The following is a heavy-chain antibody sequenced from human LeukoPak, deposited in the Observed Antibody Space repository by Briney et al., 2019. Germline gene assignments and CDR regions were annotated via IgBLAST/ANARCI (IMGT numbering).Heavy chain of an antibody. CDR2: IYYSGST. CDR1: GGSISSYY. J-gene: IGHJ4*02. V-gene: IGHV4-59*01. CDR3: ARFNRYYFDY. Sequence: SETLSLTCTVSGGSISSYYWSWIRQPPGKGLEWIGYIYYSGSTNYNPPLKSRVTISVDTSKNQFSLKLSSVTAADTAVYYCARFNRYYFDYWGQGTLVTVSS.